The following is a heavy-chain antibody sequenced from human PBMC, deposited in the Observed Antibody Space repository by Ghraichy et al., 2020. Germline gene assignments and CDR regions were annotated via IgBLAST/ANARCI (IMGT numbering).Heavy chain of an antibody. Sequence: GGSLRLSCAASGFTVSSNYMSWVRQAPGKGLEWVSVIYSGGSTYYADYVKGRFTISRDNSKNTLYLQMNSLRAEDTAVYYCARAKIILAYCGGDCYSYAFDIWGQGTMVTVSS. CDR2: IYSGGST. V-gene: IGHV3-53*01. CDR1: GFTVSSNY. D-gene: IGHD2-21*02. CDR3: ARAKIILAYCGGDCYSYAFDI. J-gene: IGHJ3*02.